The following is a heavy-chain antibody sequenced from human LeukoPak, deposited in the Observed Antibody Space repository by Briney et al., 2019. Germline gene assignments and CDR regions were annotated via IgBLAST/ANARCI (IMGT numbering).Heavy chain of an antibody. CDR3: ARIVSYDFWSGYYTPGYYYYMDV. CDR2: ISAYNGNT. J-gene: IGHJ6*03. Sequence: ASVKVSCKASGYTFTSYGISWVRQAPGQGLEWMGWISAYNGNTNYAQKLQGRVTMTTDTSTSTAYMELRSLRSDDTAVYYCARIVSYDFWSGYYTPGYYYYMDVWGKGTTVTVSS. D-gene: IGHD3-3*01. V-gene: IGHV1-18*01. CDR1: GYTFTSYG.